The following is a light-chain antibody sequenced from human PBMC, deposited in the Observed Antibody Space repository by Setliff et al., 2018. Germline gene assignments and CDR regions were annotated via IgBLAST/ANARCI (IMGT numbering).Light chain of an antibody. CDR2: DVS. CDR1: GSDVGAYKF. Sequence: QSALTQPASVYGSPGQSIAVSCTGSGSDVGAYKFVSWYQQRPGKAPRLMIYDVSNRPSGVSDRFSGSKSGNTASLTISGLQAEDEADYYCYSFAGGSTFLVFGGGTKVTVL. CDR3: YSFAGGSTFLV. V-gene: IGLV2-23*02. J-gene: IGLJ2*01.